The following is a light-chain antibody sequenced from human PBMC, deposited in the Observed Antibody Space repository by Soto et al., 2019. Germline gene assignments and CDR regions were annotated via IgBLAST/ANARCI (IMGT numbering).Light chain of an antibody. V-gene: IGKV1-39*01. CDR1: QSIASR. CDR3: QQTDTIPGK. J-gene: IGKJ1*01. Sequence: DIQKTKSPSSLSASVGDRVTITCRASQSIASRLNWYQQKPGSAPKLLIYGASTLESGVPSRFSGSGSGTDFTLTVSSLQVEDFATYYCQQTDTIPGKVVQGTKV. CDR2: GAS.